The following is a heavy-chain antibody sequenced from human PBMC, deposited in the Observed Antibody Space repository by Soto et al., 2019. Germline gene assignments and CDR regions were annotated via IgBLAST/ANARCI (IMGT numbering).Heavy chain of an antibody. CDR2: LYWNDDE. V-gene: IGHV2-5*01. CDR3: ANRRALSNNSFFAR. J-gene: IGHJ4*02. CDR1: GFSINTGGVG. Sequence: QITLKESGPTLVKPTETLTLTCTLSGFSINTGGVGVGWIRQPPGKAPEWLALLYWNDDERYSPSLRHRLSATKDTSNKPVVRTMTHMNPAHTGTYYGANRRALSNNSFFARWGQGALVTVSS. D-gene: IGHD3-16*02.